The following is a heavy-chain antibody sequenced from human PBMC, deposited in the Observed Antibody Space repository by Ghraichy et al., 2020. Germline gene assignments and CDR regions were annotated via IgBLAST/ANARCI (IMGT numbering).Heavy chain of an antibody. D-gene: IGHD3-22*01. V-gene: IGHV4-39*01. Sequence: SETLSLTCTVSGGSISSSSYYWGWIRQPPGKGLEWIGSIYYSGSTYYNPSLKSRVTISVDTSKNQFSLKLSSVTAADTAVYYCARSSRTKYYYDSSGYVRFDPWGQGTLVTVSS. CDR2: IYYSGST. CDR1: GGSISSSSYY. CDR3: ARSSRTKYYYDSSGYVRFDP. J-gene: IGHJ5*02.